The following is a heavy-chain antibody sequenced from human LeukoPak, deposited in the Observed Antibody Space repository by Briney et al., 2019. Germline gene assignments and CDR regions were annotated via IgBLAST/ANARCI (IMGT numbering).Heavy chain of an antibody. J-gene: IGHJ4*02. Sequence: PGGSLRLSCATSGFTFSSYEMNWVRQAPGKGLEWVPYISRSGSTIYYTDSVKGRFTISRDNAKNSLYLQMNSLRAEDTAVYYCARSGCGGDCGVYYFDYWGQGTLVTVSS. CDR2: ISRSGSTI. V-gene: IGHV3-48*03. D-gene: IGHD2-21*02. CDR1: GFTFSSYE. CDR3: ARSGCGGDCGVYYFDY.